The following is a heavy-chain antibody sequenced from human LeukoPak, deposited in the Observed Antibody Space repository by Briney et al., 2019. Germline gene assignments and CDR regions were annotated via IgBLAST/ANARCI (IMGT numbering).Heavy chain of an antibody. V-gene: IGHV3-30*03. Sequence: PGGSLRLSCAASGFTFSSYSMNWVRQAPGKGLEWVAVIPYDGSNKYYADSVKGRFTISRDNSKNTLYLQMNSLRAEDTAVYYCARDKGKAFDIWGQGTMVTVS. CDR1: GFTFSSYS. J-gene: IGHJ3*02. CDR2: IPYDGSNK. CDR3: ARDKGKAFDI.